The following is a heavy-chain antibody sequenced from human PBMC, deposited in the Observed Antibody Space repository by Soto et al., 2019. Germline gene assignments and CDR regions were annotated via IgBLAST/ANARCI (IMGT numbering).Heavy chain of an antibody. CDR2: ISGSSGKI. V-gene: IGHV3-21*01. CDR1: GFAFNSYG. CDR3: ARTWIRFGPNDY. J-gene: IGHJ4*01. Sequence: GGSLRLSCEAAGFAFNSYGMNWVRQAPGKGLEWVSFISGSSGKIYYGDSVRGRFTISRDNAKKSVYLQMNSLRVEDTAIYYCARTWIRFGPNDYWGHGAPVTFSS. D-gene: IGHD3-16*01.